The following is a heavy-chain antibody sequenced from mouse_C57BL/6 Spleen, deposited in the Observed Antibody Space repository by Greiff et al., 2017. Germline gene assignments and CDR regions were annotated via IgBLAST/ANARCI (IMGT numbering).Heavy chain of an antibody. CDR2: IDPENGDT. V-gene: IGHV14-4*01. J-gene: IGHJ3*01. CDR1: GFNIKDDY. CDR3: TTLYDGYY. Sequence: VQLQQSGAELVRPGASVKLSCTASGFNIKDDYMHWVKQRPEQGLEWIGWIDPENGDTEYASKFQGKATITADTSSNTAYLQLSSLTSEDTAVYYCTTLYDGYYWGQGTLVTVSA. D-gene: IGHD2-3*01.